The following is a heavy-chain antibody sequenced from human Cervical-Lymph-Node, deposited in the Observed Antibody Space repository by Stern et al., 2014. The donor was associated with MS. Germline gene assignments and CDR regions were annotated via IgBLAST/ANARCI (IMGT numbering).Heavy chain of an antibody. J-gene: IGHJ4*02. V-gene: IGHV1-18*01. D-gene: IGHD3-16*01. Sequence: QVQLVQSGAEVKKPGASVNVSCKASGYTFSSFAITWVRQAPGQGLEWMGTITVYNGNTNYAQGVQDRFPMPPATPTNTAYMKVRTLRSAAPALYYCARGWGNPRHWGQGTLVTVSS. CDR3: ARGWGNPRH. CDR2: ITVYNGNT. CDR1: GYTFSSFA.